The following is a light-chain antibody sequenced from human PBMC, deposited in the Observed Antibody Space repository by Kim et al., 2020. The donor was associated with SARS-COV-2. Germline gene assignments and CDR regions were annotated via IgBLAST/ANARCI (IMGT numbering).Light chain of an antibody. Sequence: VSPRDRATLTCKASQSVSSNLAWYQQTPGQAPRLLIYGAPTRATGIPARFSGSGSGTEFTLTISSLQSEDFAVYYCQQYNNWLRTFGQGTKVDIK. J-gene: IGKJ1*01. CDR3: QQYNNWLRT. V-gene: IGKV3-15*01. CDR1: QSVSSN. CDR2: GAP.